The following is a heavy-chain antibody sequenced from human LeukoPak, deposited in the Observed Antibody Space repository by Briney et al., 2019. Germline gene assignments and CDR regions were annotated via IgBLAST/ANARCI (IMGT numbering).Heavy chain of an antibody. V-gene: IGHV3-43*02. CDR2: ISGDGGST. Sequence: PGGSLRLSCAASGFTFDDYARHGVRQAPGKGLEWVSLISGDGGSTYYADSVKGRFTISRDNSKNSLYLQMNSLRTEDTALYYCAKDPTAAAGIDVGNWFDPWGQGTLVTVSS. CDR3: AKDPTAAAGIDVGNWFDP. J-gene: IGHJ5*02. D-gene: IGHD6-13*01. CDR1: GFTFDDYA.